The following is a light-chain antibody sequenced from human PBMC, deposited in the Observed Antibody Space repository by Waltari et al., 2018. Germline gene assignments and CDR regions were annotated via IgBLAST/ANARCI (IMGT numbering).Light chain of an antibody. V-gene: IGKV1-39*01. CDR1: QSISSS. Sequence: DIQMTQSPSSLSASVGDRVTITCRASQSISSSLNWYQHKPGKAPKLLIYGASSLQSGVPSRFSGSGSGIDFTLTISSLQPEDFATYYCQQSYTIPLGFGGGTKVEIK. CDR2: GAS. CDR3: QQSYTIPLG. J-gene: IGKJ4*01.